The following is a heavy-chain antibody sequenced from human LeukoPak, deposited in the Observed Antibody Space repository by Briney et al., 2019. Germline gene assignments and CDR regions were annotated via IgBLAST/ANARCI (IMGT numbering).Heavy chain of an antibody. CDR3: ARYHCGSTYCPGVDF. Sequence: SETLSLTCTVSAGSINSGGYFWTWARQHPGEGLEWIGYIWNSGNSYYNPSLSSRVIISADSSKSTFSLKLSSVTAADTAVYYCARYHCGSTYCPGVDFYGQGTLVTVSS. V-gene: IGHV4-31*03. CDR2: IWNSGNS. D-gene: IGHD2-2*01. J-gene: IGHJ4*02. CDR1: AGSINSGGYF.